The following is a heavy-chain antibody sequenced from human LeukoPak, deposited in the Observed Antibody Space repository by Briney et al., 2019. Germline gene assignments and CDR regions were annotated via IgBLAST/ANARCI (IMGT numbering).Heavy chain of an antibody. V-gene: IGHV3-9*01. CDR3: AKRKAGGYALDI. J-gene: IGHJ3*02. Sequence: GGSLRLSCAALGFSFDDYAMYWARQAPGKRQERVSGISWSSVSIGYADSVKGRFTISRDNAKNSLYLQMNSLKAEDTALYYCAKRKAGGYALDIWGQGTMVTVSS. CDR1: GFSFDDYA. CDR2: ISWSSVSI. D-gene: IGHD3-16*01.